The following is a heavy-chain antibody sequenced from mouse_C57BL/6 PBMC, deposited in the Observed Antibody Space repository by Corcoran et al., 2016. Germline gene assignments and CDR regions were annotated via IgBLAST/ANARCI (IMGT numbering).Heavy chain of an antibody. CDR2: IYPGSGNT. CDR3: ARGSWYVDV. V-gene: IGHV1-76*01. Sequence: QVQLKQSGAELVRPGASVKLSCKASGYTFTDYYINWVKQRPGQGLEWIARIYPGSGNTYYNEKFKGKATLTAEKSSSTAYMQLSSLTSEDSAVYFCARGSWYVDVWGTGTTVTVSS. CDR1: GYTFTDYY. J-gene: IGHJ1*03.